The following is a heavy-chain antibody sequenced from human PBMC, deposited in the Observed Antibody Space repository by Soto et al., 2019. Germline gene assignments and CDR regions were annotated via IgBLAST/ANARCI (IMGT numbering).Heavy chain of an antibody. CDR3: ARGYGDAILGANDDAFDI. D-gene: IGHD2-15*01. CDR1: GGSISSYY. Sequence: SETLSLTCTVSGGSISSYYWSWIRQPPGKGLEWIGYIYYSGSTNYNPSLKSRVTISVDTSKNQFSLKLSSVTAADTAVYYCARGYGDAILGANDDAFDIWGQGTMVTVSS. CDR2: IYYSGST. J-gene: IGHJ3*02. V-gene: IGHV4-59*01.